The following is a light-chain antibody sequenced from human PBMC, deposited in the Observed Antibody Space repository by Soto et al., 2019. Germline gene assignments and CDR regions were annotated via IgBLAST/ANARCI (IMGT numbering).Light chain of an antibody. CDR1: SSDIGGYDC. CDR2: EVS. Sequence: QSVLTQPASVSGSPGQSITISCTGTSSDIGGYDCVSWYQQHPGKAPKLMIFEVSNRPPGVSNRCSGSKSGNTASLTISGLQAEDEADYYCSSYTGSSVIFGGGTKLTVL. J-gene: IGLJ2*01. V-gene: IGLV2-14*01. CDR3: SSYTGSSVI.